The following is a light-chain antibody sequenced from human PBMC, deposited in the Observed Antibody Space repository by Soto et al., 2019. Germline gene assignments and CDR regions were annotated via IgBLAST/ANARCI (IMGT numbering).Light chain of an antibody. Sequence: QTVVTQPPSVSGAPGQRVTISCTGSSSNIGAGYDVHWYQQLPGTAPKLLIYGNSNRPSGVPDRLSGSKSGTSASLAITGLQAEDEADYYCQSYDSSLSGSKVVFGGGTKVTVL. J-gene: IGLJ2*01. CDR2: GNS. CDR1: SSNIGAGYD. V-gene: IGLV1-40*01. CDR3: QSYDSSLSGSKVV.